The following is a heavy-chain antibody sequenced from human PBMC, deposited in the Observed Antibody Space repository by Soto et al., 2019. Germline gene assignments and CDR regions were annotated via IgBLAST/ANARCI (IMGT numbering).Heavy chain of an antibody. CDR1: GFRLSDSA. CDR2: LTVTGESA. CDR3: AKNGCSYPACYPYYYYVDV. V-gene: IGHV3-23*01. D-gene: IGHD2-15*01. J-gene: IGHJ6*03. Sequence: EVQLLESGGGLVQPGGSLRLSCAASGFRLSDSAVSWVRQAPGKGLEWVSSLTVTGESAFYSDSVKGRFTISRDISKSTLYLQMNSMRAEDTAVYYWAKNGCSYPACYPYYYYVDVWGRGTTVTVSS.